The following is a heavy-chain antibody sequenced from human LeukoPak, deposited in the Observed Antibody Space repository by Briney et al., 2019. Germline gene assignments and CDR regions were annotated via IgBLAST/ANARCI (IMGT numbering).Heavy chain of an antibody. CDR2: IYYSGST. CDR1: GGSISSGGYY. CDR3: ARGSTVMGFDY. Sequence: SETLSLTCTVSGGSISSGGYYWSWIRQHPGKGLEWIGYIYYSGSTYYNPSLKSRVTISVDTSKNQFSLKLSSVTAADTAVYYCARGSTVMGFDYWGQGTLVTVSS. D-gene: IGHD4-11*01. V-gene: IGHV4-31*03. J-gene: IGHJ4*02.